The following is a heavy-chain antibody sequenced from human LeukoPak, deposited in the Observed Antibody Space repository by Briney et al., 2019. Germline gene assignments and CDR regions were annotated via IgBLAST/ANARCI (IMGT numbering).Heavy chain of an antibody. Sequence: SETLSLTCTVSGGSISSYYWSWIRQPPGKGLEWIGYIYYSGSTNYNPSLKCRVTISVDTSKNQFSLKLSSVTAADTAVYYCARGFGIAAAEEYFQHWGQGTLVTVSS. D-gene: IGHD6-13*01. V-gene: IGHV4-59*01. CDR1: GGSISSYY. CDR3: ARGFGIAAAEEYFQH. J-gene: IGHJ1*01. CDR2: IYYSGST.